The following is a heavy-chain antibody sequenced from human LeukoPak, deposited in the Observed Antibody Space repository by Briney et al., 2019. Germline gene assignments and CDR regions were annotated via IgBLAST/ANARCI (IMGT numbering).Heavy chain of an antibody. J-gene: IGHJ4*02. D-gene: IGHD5-18*01. V-gene: IGHV3-66*02. CDR1: GFAVSSNY. Sequence: GGSLRLPCAASGFAVSSNYMSWVRQAPGKGLEWVSVIYSGGSTYYADSVKGRFSISRDNSKNTLYLQMNSLRAEDTAVYYCAKDQGTQLWIVFLDYWGQGTLVTVSS. CDR3: AKDQGTQLWIVFLDY. CDR2: IYSGGST.